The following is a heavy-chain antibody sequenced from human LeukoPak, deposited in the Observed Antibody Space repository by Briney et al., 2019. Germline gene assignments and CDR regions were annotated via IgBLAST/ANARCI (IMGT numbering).Heavy chain of an antibody. Sequence: PSETLSLTCTGSGGSISSYYWSWIRQPPGKGLEWSGYIYYSGSTNYNPSLNSRVTISVDTSKNQFSLKLSSVTAADTAVYYCARGDYDSSGRAFDYWGQGTLVTVSS. CDR3: ARGDYDSSGRAFDY. D-gene: IGHD3-22*01. J-gene: IGHJ4*02. CDR1: GGSISSYY. V-gene: IGHV4-59*01. CDR2: IYYSGST.